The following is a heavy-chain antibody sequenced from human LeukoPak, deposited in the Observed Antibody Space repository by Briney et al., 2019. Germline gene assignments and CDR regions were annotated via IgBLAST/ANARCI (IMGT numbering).Heavy chain of an antibody. V-gene: IGHV4-30-4*08. Sequence: SQTLSLTCTVSGGSISSGDYYWSWIRQPPGTGLEWIGYIYYSGGTYYNPSLKSRVTISVDTSKNQFSLKLSSVTAADTAVYYCARVVTASRITIFGVVIDYFDYWGQGTLVTVSS. J-gene: IGHJ4*02. CDR2: IYYSGGT. D-gene: IGHD3-3*01. CDR1: GGSISSGDYY. CDR3: ARVVTASRITIFGVVIDYFDY.